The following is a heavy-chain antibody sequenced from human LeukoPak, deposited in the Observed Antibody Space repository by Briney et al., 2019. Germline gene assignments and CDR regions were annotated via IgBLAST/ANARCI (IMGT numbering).Heavy chain of an antibody. V-gene: IGHV3-30*03. CDR3: AIAYYYGSGLREPFDY. CDR1: GFTFSSYG. D-gene: IGHD3-10*01. J-gene: IGHJ4*02. CDR2: MSYDGSNK. Sequence: PGGSLRLSCAASGFTFSSYGMHWVRQAPGKGLEWVAVMSYDGSNKYYADSVKGRFAISRDNSKNTLYLQMNSLRAEDTAVYYCAIAYYYGSGLREPFDYWGQGTLVTVSS.